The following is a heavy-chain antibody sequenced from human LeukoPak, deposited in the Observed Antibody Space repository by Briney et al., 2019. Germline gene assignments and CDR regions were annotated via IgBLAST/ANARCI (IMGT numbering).Heavy chain of an antibody. J-gene: IGHJ5*02. Sequence: SETLSLTCTVSGGSMSNHYWSWIRQPAGKGLEWIGRIYTSGSTNYNPSLKSRVTMSIDTSKNQLSLKLSSVTAADTAVYYCASQGGPWGQGTLVTVSS. CDR2: IYTSGST. V-gene: IGHV4-4*07. CDR3: ASQGGP. CDR1: GGSMSNHY. D-gene: IGHD2-15*01.